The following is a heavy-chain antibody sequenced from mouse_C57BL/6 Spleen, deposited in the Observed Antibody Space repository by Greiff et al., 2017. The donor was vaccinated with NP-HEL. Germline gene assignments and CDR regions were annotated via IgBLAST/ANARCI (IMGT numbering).Heavy chain of an antibody. V-gene: IGHV3-6*01. J-gene: IGHJ2*01. Sequence: VQLQQSGPGLVKPSQSLSLTCSVTGYSITSGYYWNWIRQFPGNKLEWMGYISYDGSNNYNPSLKNRISITRDTSKNQFFLKLNSVTTEDTATYYCAWNFDYWGQGTTLTVSS. CDR3: AWNFDY. CDR1: GYSITSGYY. CDR2: ISYDGSN.